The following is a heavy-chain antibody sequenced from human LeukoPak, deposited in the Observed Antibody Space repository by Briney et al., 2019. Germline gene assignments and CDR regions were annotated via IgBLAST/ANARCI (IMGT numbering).Heavy chain of an antibody. CDR3: AGDGSLGKDFEY. V-gene: IGHV1-2*06. J-gene: IGHJ4*02. CDR2: INPNSGGT. D-gene: IGHD3-10*01. Sequence: ASVKVSCKASGYTFTGYYMHWVRQAPGQGLEWMGRINPNSGGTNYAQKFQGRVTMTRDTSISTSYMELDRLSSDDTAVYYCAGDGSLGKDFEYWALGPLVTVSS. CDR1: GYTFTGYY.